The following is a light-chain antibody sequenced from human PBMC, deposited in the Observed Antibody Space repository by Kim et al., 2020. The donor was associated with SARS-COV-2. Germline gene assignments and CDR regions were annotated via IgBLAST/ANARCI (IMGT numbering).Light chain of an antibody. J-gene: IGKJ1*01. CDR2: KAS. CDR3: QQYNSFSWT. CDR1: QSISSW. Sequence: DILMTQSPSTLSASVGDRVTITCRASQSISSWLAWYQQKPGKAPKLLIYKASSLESGVPSRFSGSGSGTEFTLTISSLQPDDFATYHCQQYNSFSWTFGQGTKVDIK. V-gene: IGKV1-5*03.